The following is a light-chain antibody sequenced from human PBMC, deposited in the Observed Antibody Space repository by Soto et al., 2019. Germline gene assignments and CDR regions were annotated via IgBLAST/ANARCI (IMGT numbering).Light chain of an antibody. CDR3: QQYGSSGT. Sequence: EIVVTQSPATLSVSPGERVTLSCRASQSVSNYLAWYRQKPGQAPRLLIYDASTRATGIPVRFSGSGSGTDFTLTISRLEPEDFAVYYCQQYGSSGTFGQGTKVDIK. J-gene: IGKJ1*01. V-gene: IGKV3-20*01. CDR1: QSVSNY. CDR2: DAS.